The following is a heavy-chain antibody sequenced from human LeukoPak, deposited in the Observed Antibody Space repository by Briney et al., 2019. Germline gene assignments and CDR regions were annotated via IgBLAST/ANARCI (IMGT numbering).Heavy chain of an antibody. CDR2: IIPIFGTA. CDR1: GGTFSSYA. CDR3: ARDTYSSSWYVPNYFDY. D-gene: IGHD6-13*01. V-gene: IGHV1-69*05. Sequence: SVKVSCKASGGTFSSYAISWVRQAPGQGLEWMGRIIPIFGTANYAQKFQGRVTITTDESTSTAYMELSSPRSEDTAVYYCARDTYSSSWYVPNYFDYWGQGTLVTVSS. J-gene: IGHJ4*02.